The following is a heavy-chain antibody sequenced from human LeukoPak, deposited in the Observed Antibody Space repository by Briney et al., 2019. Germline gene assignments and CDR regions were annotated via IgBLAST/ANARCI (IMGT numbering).Heavy chain of an antibody. CDR1: GFTFSSYW. J-gene: IGHJ5*02. CDR2: INSDGSST. V-gene: IGHV3-74*01. D-gene: IGHD6-13*01. Sequence: GGSLRLSCAASGFTFSSYWMHWVRQAPGKGLVWVSRINSDGSSTSYADSVKGRFTISRDNAKNTLYLQMNSLRAEDTAVYYCARGKLYSSSWYLNWFDPWGQGTLVTVSS. CDR3: ARGKLYSSSWYLNWFDP.